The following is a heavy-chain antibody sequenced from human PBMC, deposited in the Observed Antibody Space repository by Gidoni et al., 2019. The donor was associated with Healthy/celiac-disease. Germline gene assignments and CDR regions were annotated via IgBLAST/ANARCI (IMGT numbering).Heavy chain of an antibody. CDR2: ISGSGGST. D-gene: IGHD5-18*01. CDR1: GFTFSSYA. Sequence: EVQLLESGGGLVQPGGSLRLSCAASGFTFSSYAMTWVRQAPGKGLEWVSAISGSGGSTYYADSVKGRFTISRDNSKNTLYLQMNSLRAEDTAVYYCAKEEQRGYSYGPSALGGSSGWQPLDYWGQGTLVTVSS. CDR3: AKEEQRGYSYGPSALGGSSGWQPLDY. J-gene: IGHJ4*02. V-gene: IGHV3-23*01.